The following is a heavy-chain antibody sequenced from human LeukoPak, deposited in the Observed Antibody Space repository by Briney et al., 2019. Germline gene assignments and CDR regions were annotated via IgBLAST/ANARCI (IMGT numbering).Heavy chain of an antibody. CDR2: IYYSGST. J-gene: IGHJ5*02. CDR1: GGSITSSSYY. V-gene: IGHV4-39*02. Sequence: SETLSLTCTVSGGSITSSSYYWGWLRQPPGKGLEWIGSIYYSGSTYYNPSLKSRVTISVDTSKNQFSLKLSSVTAADTAVYYCARDYRFDPWGQGTLVTVSS. CDR3: ARDYRFDP.